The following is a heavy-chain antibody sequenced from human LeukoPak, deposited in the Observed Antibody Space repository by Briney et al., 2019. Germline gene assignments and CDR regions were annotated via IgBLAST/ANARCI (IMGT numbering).Heavy chain of an antibody. J-gene: IGHJ4*02. Sequence: GGSLILSCAASGFTFSSYSMNWVRQAPGKGLEWVSSISSSSSYIYYADSVKGRFTISRDNSKNTVYLQMNSLRAEDTAVYYCAKEDRPNYYGSAMGWGQGTPVTVSS. CDR3: AKEDRPNYYGSAMG. CDR2: ISSSSSYI. CDR1: GFTFSSYS. V-gene: IGHV3-21*04. D-gene: IGHD3-10*01.